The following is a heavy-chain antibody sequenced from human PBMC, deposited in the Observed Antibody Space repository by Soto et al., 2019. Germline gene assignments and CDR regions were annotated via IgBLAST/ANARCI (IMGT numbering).Heavy chain of an antibody. CDR3: ASLFASTYSHRPFDF. V-gene: IGHV3-30-3*01. Sequence: GGSLRLSCAASGFTFSSYAMHWVRQAPGKGLEWVAVISYDGSNKYYADSVKGRFTISRDNSKNTLYLQMNSLSAEDTAVYYCASLFASTYSHRPFDFWGQGTQVTVS. CDR1: GFTFSSYA. J-gene: IGHJ4*02. D-gene: IGHD2-15*01. CDR2: ISYDGSNK.